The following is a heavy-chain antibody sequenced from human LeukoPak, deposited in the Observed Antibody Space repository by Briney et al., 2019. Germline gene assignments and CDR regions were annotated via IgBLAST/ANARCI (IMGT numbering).Heavy chain of an antibody. J-gene: IGHJ4*02. Sequence: PGESLRLSCAASGFTFSSYAMSWVRQAPGKGLEWVSGISGSGGNTYYADSVKGRFTISRDNSKNTLYLQMISLRAEDTAVYYCVSYYYGSGGYYWFVYWGRGTLVTVSS. CDR1: GFTFSSYA. V-gene: IGHV3-23*01. CDR3: VSYYYGSGGYYWFVY. CDR2: ISGSGGNT. D-gene: IGHD3-22*01.